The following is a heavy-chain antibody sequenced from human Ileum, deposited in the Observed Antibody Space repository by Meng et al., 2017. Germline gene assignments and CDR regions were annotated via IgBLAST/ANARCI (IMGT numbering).Heavy chain of an antibody. J-gene: IGHJ4*02. Sequence: LVQSRFGVKRPGVSRKFACQSSSYTFSSYALNSVRQAPGHGHEWLGWIHSNTGNPTYGQSLTGRFVISLVTSFSAASLKHSSLKADSVAVYYWAVDDRFWRCYCDFWGQGTLVTVSS. V-gene: IGHV7-4-1*02. CDR1: SYTFSSYA. D-gene: IGHD3-3*01. CDR3: AVDDRFWRCYCDF. CDR2: IHSNTGNP.